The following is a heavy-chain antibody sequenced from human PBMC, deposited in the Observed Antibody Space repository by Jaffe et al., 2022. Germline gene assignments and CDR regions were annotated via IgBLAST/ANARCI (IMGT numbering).Heavy chain of an antibody. D-gene: IGHD6-13*01. V-gene: IGHV4-61*02. CDR1: GGSISSGSYY. CDR3: AREYSSSWSPLLGSYYYYMDV. J-gene: IGHJ6*03. CDR2: IYTSGST. Sequence: QVQLQESGPGLVKPSQTLSLTCTVSGGSISSGSYYWSWIRQPAGKGLEWIGRIYTSGSTNYNPSLKSRVTISVDTSKNQFSLKLSSVTAADTAVYYCAREYSSSWSPLLGSYYYYMDVWGKGTTVTVSS.